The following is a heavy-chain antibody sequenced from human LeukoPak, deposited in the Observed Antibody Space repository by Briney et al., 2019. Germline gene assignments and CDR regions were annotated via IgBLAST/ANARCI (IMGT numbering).Heavy chain of an antibody. CDR3: ARDRLRIFGVVTYVFDY. J-gene: IGHJ4*02. CDR1: GFTFSDYY. D-gene: IGHD3-3*01. V-gene: IGHV3-11*01. Sequence: PGGSLRLSCAASGFTFSDYYMSWIRQAPGKGLEWASYISSSGSTIYYADSVKGRFTISRDNAKNSLYLQMNSLRAEDTAVYYCARDRLRIFGVVTYVFDYWGQGTLVTVSS. CDR2: ISSSGSTI.